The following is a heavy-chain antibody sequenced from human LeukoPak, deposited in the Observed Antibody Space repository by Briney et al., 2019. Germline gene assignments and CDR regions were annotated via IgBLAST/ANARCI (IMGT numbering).Heavy chain of an antibody. CDR1: GFTFSSYA. D-gene: IGHD4-17*01. CDR3: AREYGYYFDY. J-gene: IGHJ4*02. Sequence: GGSLRLSCAASGFTFSSYAMQWVRQAPGKGLEWVAIISYDGGNKYYADSVKGRFTISRDNSKNTLYLQMNSLRAEDTAVYYCAREYGYYFDYWGQGTLVTVSS. CDR2: ISYDGGNK. V-gene: IGHV3-30-3*01.